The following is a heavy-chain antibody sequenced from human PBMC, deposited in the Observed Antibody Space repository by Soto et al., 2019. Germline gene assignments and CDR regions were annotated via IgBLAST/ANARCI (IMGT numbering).Heavy chain of an antibody. Sequence: GSLRLSGAASGFTFSSYAMSWVRQAPGKGLEWVSAISGSGGSTYYADSVKGRFTISRDNSKNTLYLQMNSLRAEDTAVYYCAKNYSSSFRGFDYWGQGTLVTVSS. V-gene: IGHV3-23*01. CDR2: ISGSGGST. CDR3: AKNYSSSFRGFDY. J-gene: IGHJ4*02. D-gene: IGHD6-6*01. CDR1: GFTFSSYA.